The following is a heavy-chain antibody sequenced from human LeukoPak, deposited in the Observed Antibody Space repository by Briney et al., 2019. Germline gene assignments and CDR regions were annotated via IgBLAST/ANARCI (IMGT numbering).Heavy chain of an antibody. Sequence: GGSLRLSCAASGFTFSDYYMSWIRQAPGKGLEWVSYISSSGGTIYYADSVKGRFTISRDNSKNTLYLQMNSLRAEDTAVYYCARDYYYDSSGYPRFDYWGQGTLVTVSS. CDR3: ARDYYYDSSGYPRFDY. CDR1: GFTFSDYY. D-gene: IGHD3-22*01. CDR2: ISSSGGTI. J-gene: IGHJ4*02. V-gene: IGHV3-11*04.